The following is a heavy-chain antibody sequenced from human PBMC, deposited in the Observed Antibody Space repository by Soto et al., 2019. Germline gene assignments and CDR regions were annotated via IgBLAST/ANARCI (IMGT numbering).Heavy chain of an antibody. Sequence: EVQVLESGGGLVQPGGSLRLSCEGSGFTVSSHAMTWIRQAPGKGPEWVSTVTADGGTYYADSVKVRFAMSRDTSVNSIYLQMNTLGAADTAAYYCAPHVSCSGGSCQYDAFAIRGQGTMVTVSS. D-gene: IGHD2-15*01. V-gene: IGHV3-23*01. CDR2: VTADGGT. CDR1: GFTVSSHA. J-gene: IGHJ3*02. CDR3: APHVSCSGGSCQYDAFAI.